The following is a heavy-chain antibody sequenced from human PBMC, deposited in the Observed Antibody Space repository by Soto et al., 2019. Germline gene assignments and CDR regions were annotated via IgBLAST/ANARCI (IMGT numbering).Heavy chain of an antibody. CDR1: GGSLTIGGYC. J-gene: IGHJ5*02. CDR2: ICHSGNT. Sequence: SETPSLTCTVSGGSLTIGGYCWSWIRQPPGQGLEWIGYICHSGNTYYNPSLKSRVTTSLDRSKNQFSLNLSSVTAADTAVYYCARVWFGESSWFDPWGQGTLVTVSS. CDR3: ARVWFGESSWFDP. D-gene: IGHD3-10*01. V-gene: IGHV4-30-2*01.